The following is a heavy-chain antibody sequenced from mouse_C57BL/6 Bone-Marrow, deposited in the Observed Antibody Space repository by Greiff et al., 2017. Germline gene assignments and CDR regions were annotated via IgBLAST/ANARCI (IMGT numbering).Heavy chain of an antibody. D-gene: IGHD4-1*01. CDR2: SRNKANDYTT. J-gene: IGHJ4*01. Sequence: EVKLVESGGGLVQSGRSLRLSCATSGFTFSDFYMEWVRQAPGKGLEWIAASRNKANDYTTEYSASVKGRFIVSRDTSQSILYLQMNALRAEDSAIYYCARALTGYYAMDYWGQGTSATVSS. CDR1: GFTFSDFY. V-gene: IGHV7-1*01. CDR3: ARALTGYYAMDY.